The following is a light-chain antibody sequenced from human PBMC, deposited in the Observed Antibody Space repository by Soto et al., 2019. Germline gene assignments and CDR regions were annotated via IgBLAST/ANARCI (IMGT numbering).Light chain of an antibody. V-gene: IGKV3-20*01. J-gene: IGKJ5*01. CDR3: QQHDILPIT. Sequence: IVMTQSPATLSVSPGETASLCCRSSQSVTSNYLAWYQQKPGQAPRLLIHGASTRAPGFPARFSGSGSGTDFTLTISRLEPEDFALYYCQQHDILPITFGQGTRLEI. CDR1: QSVTSNY. CDR2: GAS.